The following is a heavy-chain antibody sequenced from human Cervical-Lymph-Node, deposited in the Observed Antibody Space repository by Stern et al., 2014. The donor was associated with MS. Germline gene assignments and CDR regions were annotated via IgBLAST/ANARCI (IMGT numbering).Heavy chain of an antibody. CDR2: IVPLFGTP. CDR1: GGTFNNHV. V-gene: IGHV1-69*06. J-gene: IGHJ4*02. D-gene: IGHD5-12*01. CDR3: ANRDMGYTYSRHDY. Sequence: VQLVQSGAEVKKPGSSVKVSCKASGGTFNNHVISWVRQARGQGLEWMGGIVPLFGTPDYARKFQGRVTITADKSTSTVHMVLSSLNREDTGIYYCANRDMGYTYSRHDYWGQGTLVTVS.